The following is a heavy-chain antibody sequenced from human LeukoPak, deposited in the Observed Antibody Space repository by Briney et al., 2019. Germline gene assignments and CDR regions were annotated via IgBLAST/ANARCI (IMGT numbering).Heavy chain of an antibody. CDR2: TSHDESYK. D-gene: IGHD3-22*01. CDR1: GFTFNTYP. V-gene: IGHV3-30-3*01. Sequence: PGRSLRFSCSASGFTFNTYPMHWVRQSPGKGLEWVAVTSHDESYKFYAESVKGRFTISRDNSNNTLYLQMNTLRPEDTSVYYCARDRLFYFHSPDYRAGYFYAMDVWGQGTTVTVSS. J-gene: IGHJ6*02. CDR3: ARDRLFYFHSPDYRAGYFYAMDV.